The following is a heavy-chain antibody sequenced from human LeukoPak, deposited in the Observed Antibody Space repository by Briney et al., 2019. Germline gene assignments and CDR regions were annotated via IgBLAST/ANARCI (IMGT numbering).Heavy chain of an antibody. CDR3: ARYLCGGNLDAFDI. Sequence: PGGSLRLSCAASGFTFSSYSMNWVRQAPGKGLEWVSSISSSSSYIYYADSVKGRFTISRDNAKNSLYLQMNSLRAEDTAVYYCARYLCGGNLDAFDIWGQGTMVTVSS. J-gene: IGHJ3*02. CDR1: GFTFSSYS. V-gene: IGHV3-21*01. CDR2: ISSSSSYI. D-gene: IGHD4-23*01.